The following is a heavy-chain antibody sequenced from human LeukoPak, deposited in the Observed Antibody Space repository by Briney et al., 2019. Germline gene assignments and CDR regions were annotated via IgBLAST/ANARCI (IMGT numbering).Heavy chain of an antibody. V-gene: IGHV4-4*02. Sequence: SETLSLTCDVFGGSISSNNWWSWVRQPPGKGLERIGEMYHSGSTNYNPSLKSRVTMSVDKSKNQFSLKLTSVTAADTAVYYCARDVGARLPGYWGQGTLVTVSS. CDR2: MYHSGST. J-gene: IGHJ1*01. D-gene: IGHD6-6*01. CDR3: ARDVGARLPGY. CDR1: GGSISSNNW.